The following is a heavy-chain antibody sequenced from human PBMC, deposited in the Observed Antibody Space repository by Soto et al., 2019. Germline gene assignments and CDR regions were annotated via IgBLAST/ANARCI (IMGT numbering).Heavy chain of an antibody. V-gene: IGHV3-74*01. D-gene: IGHD3-3*01. Sequence: GGSLRLSCAASGFTFSSYWMHWVRQAPGKGLVWVSRINSDGSSTSYADSVKGRFTISRDNAKNTLYLQMNSLRAEDTAVYYCARGEAITIFGVVQGWASDAFDIWGQGTMVTVSS. CDR3: ARGEAITIFGVVQGWASDAFDI. J-gene: IGHJ3*02. CDR2: INSDGSST. CDR1: GFTFSSYW.